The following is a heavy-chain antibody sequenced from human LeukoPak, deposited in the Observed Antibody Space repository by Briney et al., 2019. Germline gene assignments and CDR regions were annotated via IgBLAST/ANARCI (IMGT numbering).Heavy chain of an antibody. CDR3: ARAPQYSSSYNDY. V-gene: IGHV4-34*01. Sequence: PSETLSLTCAVYGGSFSGYYWSWIRQPPGKGLEWIGEINHSGSTNYNPSLKSRVTISVDTSKNQFSLKLSSVTAADTAVYYCARAPQYSSSYNDYWGQGTLVTVSS. J-gene: IGHJ4*02. CDR1: GGSFSGYY. CDR2: INHSGST. D-gene: IGHD6-6*01.